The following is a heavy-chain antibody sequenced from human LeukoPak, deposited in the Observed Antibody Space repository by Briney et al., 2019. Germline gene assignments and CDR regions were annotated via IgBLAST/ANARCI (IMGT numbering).Heavy chain of an antibody. CDR2: ISYSGST. Sequence: SETLSLTCAVSDGSITSNYYWGWIRQPPGKGLEWIGSISYSGSTHYNLSLKSRVTISVDTSKNQFSLKLRSVTAADTAVYYCARPYDSSAYYYLWGQGTLVTVSS. CDR1: DGSITSNYY. J-gene: IGHJ5*02. V-gene: IGHV4-39*01. D-gene: IGHD3-22*01. CDR3: ARPYDSSAYYYL.